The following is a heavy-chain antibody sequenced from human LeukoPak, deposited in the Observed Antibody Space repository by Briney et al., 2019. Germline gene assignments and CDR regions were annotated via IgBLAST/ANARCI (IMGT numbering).Heavy chain of an antibody. D-gene: IGHD3-22*01. V-gene: IGHV3-23*01. CDR1: GFTFSRFA. CDR3: AKDANYLDSSGYFIPFDY. J-gene: IGHJ4*02. CDR2: ISGNGLQT. Sequence: GGSLRLSCSASGFTFSRFAVTWVRHLPGKGLEWVSTISGNGLQTFYADSVKGRFSVSRDNSVNIVYLQMDSLRADDSALYSCAKDANYLDSSGYFIPFDYWGPGTLVTVAS.